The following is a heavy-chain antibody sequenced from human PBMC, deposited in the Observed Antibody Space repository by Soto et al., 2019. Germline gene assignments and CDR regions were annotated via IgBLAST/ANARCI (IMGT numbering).Heavy chain of an antibody. V-gene: IGHV1-69*13. CDR3: ETHRVTMVRGVIRRAYYYYYGMDV. CDR2: IIPIFGTA. J-gene: IGHJ6*02. D-gene: IGHD3-10*01. Sequence: AASVKVSCKASGGTFSSYAISWVRQAPGQGLEWMGGIIPIFGTANYAQKSQGRVTITADESTSTAYMELSSLRSEDTAVYYCETHRVTMVRGVIRRAYYYYYGMDVWGQGTTVTVSS. CDR1: GGTFSSYA.